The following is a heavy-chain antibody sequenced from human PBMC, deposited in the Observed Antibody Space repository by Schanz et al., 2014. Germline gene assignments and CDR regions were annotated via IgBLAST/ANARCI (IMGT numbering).Heavy chain of an antibody. CDR1: GFTFSSYT. V-gene: IGHV3-48*04. J-gene: IGHJ4*02. D-gene: IGHD2-2*01. CDR3: ERFQSPHQPFDY. CDR2: ISWGGSTT. Sequence: VQLVESGGGLVQPGGSLRLSCAASGFTFSSYTFNWVRRAPGKGLEGISYISWGGSTTYYADSVKGRFTISRDNAKNSLYLQMNSLRAEDTAVYYCERFQSPHQPFDYWGQGTLVTVSS.